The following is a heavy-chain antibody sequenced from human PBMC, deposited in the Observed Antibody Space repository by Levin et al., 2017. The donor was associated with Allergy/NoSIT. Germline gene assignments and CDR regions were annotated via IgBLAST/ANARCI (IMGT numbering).Heavy chain of an antibody. J-gene: IGHJ4*02. CDR1: GGSFSGSY. D-gene: IGHD6-19*01. CDR2: INHSGST. V-gene: IGHV4-34*01. Sequence: SQTLSLTCAVYGGSFSGSYWSWIRQPPGKGLEWIGEINHSGSTNYNPSLKSRVTISVDTSKNQFSLKLSSVTAADTAVYYCASETGYSSGWFDYWGQGTLVTVSS. CDR3: ASETGYSSGWFDY.